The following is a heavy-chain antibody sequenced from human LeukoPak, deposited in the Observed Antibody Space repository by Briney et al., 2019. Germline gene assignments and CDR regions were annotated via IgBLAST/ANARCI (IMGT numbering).Heavy chain of an antibody. Sequence: ASVKVSCKASGYTFTTLDINWVRQATGQGLEWMGWINPNSGNTGSAQRFQGRVTITRGTSISTAYMELSSLTSEDTAVYYCARVDGSADYWGQGTLVTVSS. CDR2: INPNSGNT. CDR3: ARVDGSADY. J-gene: IGHJ4*02. CDR1: GYTFTTLD. V-gene: IGHV1-8*03. D-gene: IGHD2-15*01.